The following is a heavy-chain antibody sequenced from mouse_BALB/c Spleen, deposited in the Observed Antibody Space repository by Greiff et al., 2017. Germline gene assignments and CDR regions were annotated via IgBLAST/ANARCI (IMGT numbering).Heavy chain of an antibody. CDR3: ARSGIYFYAMDY. CDR2: IDPANGNT. CDR1: GFNIKDTY. D-gene: IGHD2-1*01. J-gene: IGHJ4*01. Sequence: EGQLQQSGAELVKPGASVKLSCTASGFNIKDTYMHWVKQRPEQGLEWIGRIDPANGNTKYDPKFQGKATITADTSSNTAYLQLSSLTSEDTAVYYCARSGIYFYAMDYWGQGTSVTVSS. V-gene: IGHV14-3*02.